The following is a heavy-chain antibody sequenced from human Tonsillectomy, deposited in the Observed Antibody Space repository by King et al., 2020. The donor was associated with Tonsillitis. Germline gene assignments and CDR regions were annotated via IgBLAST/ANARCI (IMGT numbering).Heavy chain of an antibody. CDR2: ISFDGSNK. CDR3: ARGEEGYFYYYGMDV. V-gene: IGHV3-33*05. J-gene: IGHJ6*02. Sequence: VQLVESGGGVVRPGRSLRLSCAASGFTFSSYDMHWVRQAPGKGLEWVAVISFDGSNKYYEDSVKGRFTISRDNSKNTLYLQMNSLRAEDTAVYYCARGEEGYFYYYGMDVWGQGTTVTVSS. CDR1: GFTFSSYD.